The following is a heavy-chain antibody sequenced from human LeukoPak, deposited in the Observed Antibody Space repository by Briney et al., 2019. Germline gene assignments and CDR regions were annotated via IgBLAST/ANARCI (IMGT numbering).Heavy chain of an antibody. CDR2: IKTDGTTT. CDR3: VREAFGVVRAFDV. D-gene: IGHD6-6*01. Sequence: GGSLRLSCAASGFTFSHYWMHWVRQAPGKGLEWVSRIKTDGTTTTYAGSVDGRFTISRDNTRNTVVLQMTSLRVEDTAVYFCVREAFGVVRAFDVWGQGTLVTVSS. CDR1: GFTFSHYW. J-gene: IGHJ3*01. V-gene: IGHV3-74*03.